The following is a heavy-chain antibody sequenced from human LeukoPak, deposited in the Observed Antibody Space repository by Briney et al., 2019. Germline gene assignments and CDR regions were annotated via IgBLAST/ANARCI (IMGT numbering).Heavy chain of an antibody. CDR3: ARDHRSITMVRGGLTWFDP. CDR1: GYTFTIYG. Sequence: ASVKVSCKASGYTFTIYGISWVRQAPGQGLEWMGWISAYNGNTNYAQKLQGRVTMTTDTSTSTAYMELRSLRSDDTAVYYCARDHRSITMVRGGLTWFDPWGQGTLVTVSS. J-gene: IGHJ5*02. D-gene: IGHD3-10*01. V-gene: IGHV1-18*01. CDR2: ISAYNGNT.